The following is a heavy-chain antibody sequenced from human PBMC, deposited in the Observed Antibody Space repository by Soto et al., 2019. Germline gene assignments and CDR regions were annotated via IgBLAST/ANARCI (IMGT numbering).Heavy chain of an antibody. CDR2: ISPFNGHT. CDR1: GYTFTNYV. V-gene: IGHV1-18*01. J-gene: IGHJ4*02. CDR3: ARDAGSESYLAY. D-gene: IGHD1-26*01. Sequence: QVQLVQSGGEVKKPGASVKVSCKPSGYTFTNYVISWVRQAPGQGLEWMGWISPFNGHTKYAQKFQGRVTLTTDTSTRKAYMELRRLIYDDTAVYSCARDAGSESYLAYGGQGTLVNVSS.